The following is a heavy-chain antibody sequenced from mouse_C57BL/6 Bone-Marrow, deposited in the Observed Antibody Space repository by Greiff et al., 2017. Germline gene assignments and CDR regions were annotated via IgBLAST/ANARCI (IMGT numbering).Heavy chain of an antibody. CDR3: TRFPYYYGSSPYWYFDV. Sequence: VQLQQSGTVLARPGASVKMSCKTSGYTFTSYWMHWVKQRPGQGLEWIGAIYPGNSDTSYNQKFKGKAKLTAVTSAGTAYMELSSLTNEDSAVYYCTRFPYYYGSSPYWYFDVWGTGTTVTVSS. D-gene: IGHD1-1*01. V-gene: IGHV1-5*01. CDR1: GYTFTSYW. CDR2: IYPGNSDT. J-gene: IGHJ1*03.